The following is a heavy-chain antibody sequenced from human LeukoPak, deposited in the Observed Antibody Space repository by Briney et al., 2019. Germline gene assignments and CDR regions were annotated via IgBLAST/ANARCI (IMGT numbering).Heavy chain of an antibody. V-gene: IGHV1-24*01. CDR2: FDPEDGET. J-gene: IGHJ6*02. Sequence: ASMKVSCKVSGYTLTELSMHWVRQAPGKGLEWMGGFDPEDGETIYAQKFQGRVTMTEDTSTDTAYMELSSLRSEDTAVYYCARGLITIFGVVILNTYGMDVWGQGTTVTVSS. CDR1: GYTLTELS. CDR3: ARGLITIFGVVILNTYGMDV. D-gene: IGHD3-3*01.